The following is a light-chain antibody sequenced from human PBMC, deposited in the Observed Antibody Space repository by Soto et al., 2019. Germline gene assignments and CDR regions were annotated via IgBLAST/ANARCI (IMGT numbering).Light chain of an antibody. CDR1: QSLLDSDGYNY. V-gene: IGKV2-28*01. J-gene: IGKJ2*01. CDR3: MQTLQTGYT. Sequence: DIVMTQSPISLPVTPGEPASISCRSSQSLLDSDGYNYLDWYLQKPGQSPQLLIYLGSNRATGVPDRFCGSGSGTDFTLKISRVEAEDVGVYYCMQTLQTGYTFGQGTKLEIK. CDR2: LGS.